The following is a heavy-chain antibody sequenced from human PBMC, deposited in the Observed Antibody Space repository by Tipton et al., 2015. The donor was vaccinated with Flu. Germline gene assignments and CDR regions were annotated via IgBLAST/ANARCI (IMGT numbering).Heavy chain of an antibody. D-gene: IGHD3-10*01. CDR2: IYTGGGT. CDR1: GGSISPGAYY. J-gene: IGHJ6*02. Sequence: TLSLTCIVSGGSISPGAYYWTWIRQPAGKPLEWIGRIYTGGGTQYNPSLKSRVTISLDTSENQFSLKVNSVTAADTAVYYCARRSAGNGMDIWGQGPRSPSP. V-gene: IGHV4-61*02. CDR3: ARRSAGNGMDI.